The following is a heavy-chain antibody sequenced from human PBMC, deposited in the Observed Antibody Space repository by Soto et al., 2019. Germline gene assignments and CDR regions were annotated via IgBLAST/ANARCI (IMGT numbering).Heavy chain of an antibody. CDR2: ISGSGGST. V-gene: IGHV3-23*01. CDR3: ARSYCSVGSCHFGAFDI. D-gene: IGHD2-15*01. CDR1: GFTFSSYA. Sequence: GGSLRLSCAASGFTFSSYAMSWVRQAPGKGLEWVSAISGSGGSTYYADSVKGRFTISRDNSKNTLYLQMNSLRAEDTAVHYCARSYCSVGSCHFGAFDIWGQGTMVTVS. J-gene: IGHJ3*02.